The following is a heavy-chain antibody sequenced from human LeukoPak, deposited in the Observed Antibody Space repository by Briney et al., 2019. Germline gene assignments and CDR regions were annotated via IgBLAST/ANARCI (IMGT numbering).Heavy chain of an antibody. J-gene: IGHJ4*02. CDR1: GFTFSSYE. CDR3: AREKVVAATGLFVLFDY. D-gene: IGHD2-15*01. Sequence: PGGSLRLSCAASGFTFSSYEMNWVRQAPGKGLEWVSYISSSGSTIYYADSVKGRFTISRDNAKNSLYLQMNSLRAEDTAVYYCAREKVVAATGLFVLFDYWGQGTLVTVSS. V-gene: IGHV3-48*03. CDR2: ISSSGSTI.